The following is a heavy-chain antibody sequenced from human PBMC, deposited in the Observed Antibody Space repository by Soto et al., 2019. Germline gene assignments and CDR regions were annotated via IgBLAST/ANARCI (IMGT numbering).Heavy chain of an antibody. Sequence: NPSETLSLTCTVSSGSMSGYYWNWIRQPPGKGLEWIGYIYYSGRTNYNPSLKSRVTISVDTSKNQFSLKLSSVTAAGTAVYYCARAGDYDVWSGYSNDAFDIWGQGTMVTVSS. D-gene: IGHD3-3*01. CDR2: IYYSGRT. CDR3: ARAGDYDVWSGYSNDAFDI. CDR1: SGSMSGYY. V-gene: IGHV4-59*01. J-gene: IGHJ3*02.